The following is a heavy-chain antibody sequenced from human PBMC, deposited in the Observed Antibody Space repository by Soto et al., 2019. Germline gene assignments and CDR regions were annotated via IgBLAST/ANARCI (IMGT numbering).Heavy chain of an antibody. CDR3: ARLPSRHLVDY. V-gene: IGHV4-39*01. CDR1: GSSINSSGYY. D-gene: IGHD3-3*02. Sequence: SETLSLTCTVSGSSINSSGYYWGWIRQPPGKGLEWIGSMFYGVSTYYNPSLKSRVTVSVDTSKNQFSLNLRSVTAADTAVYYCARLPSRHLVDYWGPGTLVTVSS. J-gene: IGHJ4*02. CDR2: MFYGVST.